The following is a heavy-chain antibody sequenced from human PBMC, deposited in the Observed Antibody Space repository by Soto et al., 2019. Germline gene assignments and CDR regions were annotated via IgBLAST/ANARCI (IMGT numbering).Heavy chain of an antibody. D-gene: IGHD4-17*01. Sequence: QVQLVQSGAEVKKPGSSVKVSCKASGGTFSSYAISWVRQAPGQGLEWMGGIIPIFGTANYAQKFQGRVTITADEATSTAYMGLSSLRSEDTAVYYCASPATTGNYYYYGMDVWGQGTTVTVSS. V-gene: IGHV1-69*12. J-gene: IGHJ6*02. CDR1: GGTFSSYA. CDR2: IIPIFGTA. CDR3: ASPATTGNYYYYGMDV.